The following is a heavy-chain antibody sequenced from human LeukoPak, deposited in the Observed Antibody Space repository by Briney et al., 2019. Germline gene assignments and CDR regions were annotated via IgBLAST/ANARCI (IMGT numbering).Heavy chain of an antibody. V-gene: IGHV1-8*03. J-gene: IGHJ5*02. CDR2: MNPNSGNT. CDR3: ARAGDYYGSGSYYNWFDP. CDR1: GYTFTSYD. D-gene: IGHD3-10*01. Sequence: SVKVSCKASGYTFTSYDINWVRQATGQGLEWMGWMNPNSGNTGYAQKFQGRVTITRNTSISTAYMELSSLRSEDTAVYYCARAGDYYGSGSYYNWFDPWGQGTLVTVSS.